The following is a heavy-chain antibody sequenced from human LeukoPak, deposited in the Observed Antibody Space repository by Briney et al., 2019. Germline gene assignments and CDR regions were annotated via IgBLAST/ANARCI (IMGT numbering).Heavy chain of an antibody. V-gene: IGHV1-2*02. D-gene: IGHD3-22*01. J-gene: IGHJ4*02. CDR3: ARDRSTMTPDY. Sequence: ASVKVSCKASGYTFTGYYMHWVRQAPGQGLEWMGWINPNSGDTNYAQKLQDRVTLTRDTSIITAYMELSSLRSDDTAVYYCARDRSTMTPDYWGQGTLVTVSS. CDR1: GYTFTGYY. CDR2: INPNSGDT.